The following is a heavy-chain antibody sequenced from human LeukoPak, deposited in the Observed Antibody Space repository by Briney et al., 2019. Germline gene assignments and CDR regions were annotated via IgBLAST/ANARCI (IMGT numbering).Heavy chain of an antibody. CDR2: INPNSGGT. CDR1: GYTFTGYY. CDR3: ARDFVGSDYGDYYT. J-gene: IGHJ5*02. Sequence: GASVKVSCKASGYTFTGYYMHWVRQAPGQGLEWMGWINPNSGGTNYAQKFQGRVTMTRDMSTSTVYMELSSLRSEDTAVYYCARDFVGSDYGDYYTWGQGTLVTVSS. V-gene: IGHV1-2*02. D-gene: IGHD4-17*01.